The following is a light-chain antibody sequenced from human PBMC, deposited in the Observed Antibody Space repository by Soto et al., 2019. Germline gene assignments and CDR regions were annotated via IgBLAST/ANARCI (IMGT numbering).Light chain of an antibody. Sequence: DIQTTQSPSSLSASVGDSVPITCRASQGISSYLAWYQQKPGKAPKLLIYAASTLQSGVPSRFSGSGSGTDFTLTISRLQPEDFATYYCQQLNSYPATFGQGTRLEIK. J-gene: IGKJ5*01. CDR3: QQLNSYPAT. CDR2: AAS. CDR1: QGISSY. V-gene: IGKV1-9*01.